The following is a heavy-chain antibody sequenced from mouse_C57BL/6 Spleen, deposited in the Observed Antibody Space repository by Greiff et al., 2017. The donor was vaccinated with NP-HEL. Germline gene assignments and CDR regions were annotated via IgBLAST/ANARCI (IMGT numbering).Heavy chain of an antibody. J-gene: IGHJ4*01. CDR1: GYTFTSYG. CDR3: ARSEDGRAMDY. Sequence: QVQLKESGAELARPGASVKLSCKASGYTFTSYGISWVKQRTGQGLEWIGEIYPRSGNTYYNEKFKGKATLTADKSSSTAYMELRSLTSEDSAVYFCARSEDGRAMDYWGQGTSVTVSS. CDR2: IYPRSGNT. D-gene: IGHD1-1*02. V-gene: IGHV1-81*01.